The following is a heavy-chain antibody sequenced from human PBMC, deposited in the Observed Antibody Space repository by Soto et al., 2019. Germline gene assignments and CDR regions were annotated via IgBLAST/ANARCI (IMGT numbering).Heavy chain of an antibody. Sequence: SGPTLVNPTQTLTLACTFSGFSLSTNGMCVTWIRQPPGKALEWLARVDWDDYKYYSTSLKSRLTISKDTSKNQVVFTMTNMDPVNTATFFWARTDPVPRRYFALWGRGTLATVSS. CDR3: ARTDPVPRRYFAL. J-gene: IGHJ2*01. CDR2: VDWDDYK. CDR1: GFSLSTNGMC. V-gene: IGHV2-70*11. D-gene: IGHD4-17*01.